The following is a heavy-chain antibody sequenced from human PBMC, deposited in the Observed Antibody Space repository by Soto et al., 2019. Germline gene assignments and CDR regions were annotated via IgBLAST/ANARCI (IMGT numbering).Heavy chain of an antibody. J-gene: IGHJ6*02. CDR1: GYTFSGYS. V-gene: IGHV1-18*04. CDR2: ISGYNGNT. D-gene: IGHD2-21*01. CDR3: ARDVFCGGAPACPDMDV. Sequence: QVVLEQSGGEVKKPGASVKVSCKASGYTFSGYSITWVRQAPGQGLAWMGRISGYNGNTNYARTLRDRLTLTTDTSTSTAYMELRSLTSDDTAVYYCARDVFCGGAPACPDMDVWGQGTTVTVSS.